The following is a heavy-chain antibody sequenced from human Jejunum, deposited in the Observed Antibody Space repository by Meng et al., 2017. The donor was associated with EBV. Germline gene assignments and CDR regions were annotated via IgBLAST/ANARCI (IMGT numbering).Heavy chain of an antibody. CDR2: TSYSGST. Sequence: QLPPPVSVPRLANPSEPPSLTCTVSGGSVNRCNVYWSWIRQPPWKGLEWIVYTSYSGSTNYIPSLKSRVTISLDTSKNQFSLKLSSVTAADTAVYYCAGLRYSGYDRAFNYWGQGALVTVSS. V-gene: IGHV4-61*01. J-gene: IGHJ4*02. CDR1: GGSVNRCNVY. D-gene: IGHD5-12*01. CDR3: AGLRYSGYDRAFNY.